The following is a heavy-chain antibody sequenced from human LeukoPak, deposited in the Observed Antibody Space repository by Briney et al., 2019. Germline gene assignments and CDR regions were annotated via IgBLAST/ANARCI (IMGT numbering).Heavy chain of an antibody. J-gene: IGHJ4*02. Sequence: PGGSLRLSCAASGFSFDDFTMHWVRQAPGKGLEWVSGITWNGGTIDYADSVKGRFTISRDNAKNSLYLQMNSLRAEDTAVYYCARDGSHDYWGQGTLVTVSS. CDR1: GFSFDDFT. V-gene: IGHV3-9*01. CDR2: ITWNGGTI. CDR3: ARDGSHDY.